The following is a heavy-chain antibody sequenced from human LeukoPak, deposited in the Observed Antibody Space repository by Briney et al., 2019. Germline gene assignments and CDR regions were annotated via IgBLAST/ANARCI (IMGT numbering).Heavy chain of an antibody. CDR1: GFTFSSYS. D-gene: IGHD5-24*01. CDR2: ISSSSSTI. CDR3: ARDLMGVDY. J-gene: IGHJ4*02. Sequence: GGSLRLSCAASGFTFSSYSMNWVRQAPGKGLEWVSYISSSSSTIYYADSVKGRFTISRDNAKNSLYLQMNSLRAEDTAVYYCARDLMGVDYWGQGTLVTVSS. V-gene: IGHV3-48*01.